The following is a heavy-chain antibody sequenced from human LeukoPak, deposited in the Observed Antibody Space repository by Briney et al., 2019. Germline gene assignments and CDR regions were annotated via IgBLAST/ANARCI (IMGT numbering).Heavy chain of an antibody. CDR3: ARHAATTGFPPDY. CDR1: GGSISNYY. D-gene: IGHD1-1*01. Sequence: PSETLSLTCTVSGGSISNYYWSWIRQPPGKGLEWIAYIYYSGTTNYNPSLKSRVTISVDTSNNQFSLKLSLVTAADTPVYYCARHAATTGFPPDYWGQGTLVTVSS. J-gene: IGHJ4*02. V-gene: IGHV4-59*08. CDR2: IYYSGTT.